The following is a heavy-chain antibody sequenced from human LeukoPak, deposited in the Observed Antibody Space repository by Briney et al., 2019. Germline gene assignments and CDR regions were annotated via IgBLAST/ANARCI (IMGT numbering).Heavy chain of an antibody. CDR1: GFTFSNYA. CDR2: SRGSGGDT. Sequence: GGSLRLSCAASGFTFSNYAMSWVRQAPGKGLEWVSASRGSGGDTFYADSVKGRFTISRDNSKNTLYLQMNSLRAEDTAVYYCAKCFNFYYFYMDVWGKGTTVTVSS. J-gene: IGHJ6*03. CDR3: AKCFNFYYFYMDV. V-gene: IGHV3-23*01.